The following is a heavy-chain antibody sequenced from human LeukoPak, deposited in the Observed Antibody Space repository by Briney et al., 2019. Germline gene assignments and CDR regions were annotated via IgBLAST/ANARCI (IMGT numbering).Heavy chain of an antibody. V-gene: IGHV4-31*03. CDR2: IYYSGST. Sequence: SQTLSLTCTVSGGFISSGGYYWSWIRQHPGKGLEWIGYIYYSGSTYYNPSLKSRVTISVDTSKNQFSLKLSSVTAADTAVYYCARATTDYDSSGYYPDYFDYWGQGTLVTVSS. D-gene: IGHD3-22*01. CDR1: GGFISSGGYY. CDR3: ARATTDYDSSGYYPDYFDY. J-gene: IGHJ4*02.